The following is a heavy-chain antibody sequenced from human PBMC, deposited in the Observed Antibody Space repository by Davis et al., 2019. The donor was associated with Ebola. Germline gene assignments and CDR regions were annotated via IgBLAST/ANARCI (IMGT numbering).Heavy chain of an antibody. CDR1: GGSISRGAYY. CDR2: INHSGSS. CDR3: ARAPVTYFFDS. J-gene: IGHJ4*02. Sequence: MPSETLSLTCTVSGGSISRGAYYWTWIRQHPGRGLEWIADINHSGSSYYNPSLKSRVTLSIDTSNNQFFLKLSSVTAADTAVYFCARAPVTYFFDSWGQGTLVTVSS. D-gene: IGHD4-17*01. V-gene: IGHV4-31*03.